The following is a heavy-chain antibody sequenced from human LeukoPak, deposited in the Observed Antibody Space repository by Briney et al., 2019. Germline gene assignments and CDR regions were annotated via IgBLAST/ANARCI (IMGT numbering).Heavy chain of an antibody. J-gene: IGHJ4*02. V-gene: IGHV3-23*01. D-gene: IGHD3-22*01. Sequence: GGSLRLSCAASGFTFSSYAMSWVRQAPGKGLEWVSGISGDGATTYYADSVKGRVTISRDSSKNTLYLQMNSLRAEDSAVYYCARFNYDSSGYRLGNFDYWGQGTLVTVSS. CDR3: ARFNYDSSGYRLGNFDY. CDR1: GFTFSSYA. CDR2: ISGDGATT.